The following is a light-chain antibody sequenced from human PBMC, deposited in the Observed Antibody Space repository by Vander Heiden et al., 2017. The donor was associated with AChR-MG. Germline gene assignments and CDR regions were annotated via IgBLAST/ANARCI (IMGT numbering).Light chain of an antibody. CDR1: QSVSSSY. J-gene: IGKJ1*01. Sequence: EIVLTQSPGTLSLSPGERATLSCRASQSVSSSYLAWYQQKPGQAPRLLIYGASSRATGIPDRFSGSGSGTDFTLTISRLEPEDLAVYYCQQYGSSPQTFGPGTKVEIQ. CDR3: QQYGSSPQT. V-gene: IGKV3-20*01. CDR2: GAS.